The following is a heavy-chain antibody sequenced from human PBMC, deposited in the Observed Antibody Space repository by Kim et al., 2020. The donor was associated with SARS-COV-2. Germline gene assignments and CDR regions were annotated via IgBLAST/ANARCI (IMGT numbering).Heavy chain of an antibody. D-gene: IGHD3-10*01. V-gene: IGHV3-11*04. CDR3: ARQPYYYGSGNYMDV. Sequence: DSVKGRFTISRDNAKNSMYLQMNSLRAEDTAVYYCARQPYYYGSGNYMDVWGKGTTVTVSS. J-gene: IGHJ6*03.